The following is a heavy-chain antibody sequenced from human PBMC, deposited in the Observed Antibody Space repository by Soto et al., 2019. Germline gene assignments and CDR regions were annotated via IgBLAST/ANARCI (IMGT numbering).Heavy chain of an antibody. CDR2: ISGSGGST. V-gene: IGHV3-23*01. J-gene: IGHJ4*02. CDR3: AKDLHIVVESATLDY. Sequence: GGSLRLSCAASGFTFSSYAMSWVRQAPGKGLEWVSAISGSGGSTYYADSVKGRFTISRDNSKNTLYLQMNSLRAEDTAVYYCAKDLHIVVESATLDYWGQGTLVTVSS. CDR1: GFTFSSYA. D-gene: IGHD2-21*01.